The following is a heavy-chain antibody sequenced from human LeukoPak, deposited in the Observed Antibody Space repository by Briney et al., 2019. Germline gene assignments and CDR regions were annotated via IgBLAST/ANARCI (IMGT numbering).Heavy chain of an antibody. D-gene: IGHD7-27*01. CDR1: GFSFSSYA. CDR2: IYNGGDTI. Sequence: GGSLRLSCAASGFSFSSYAMSWVRQAPGKGLETVSYIYNGGDTIYYADSVRGRFTTSRDNAESSLYLQMNSLRAEDTAVYYCARGHWGLDYWGRGTLVTVSS. J-gene: IGHJ4*02. V-gene: IGHV3-48*04. CDR3: ARGHWGLDY.